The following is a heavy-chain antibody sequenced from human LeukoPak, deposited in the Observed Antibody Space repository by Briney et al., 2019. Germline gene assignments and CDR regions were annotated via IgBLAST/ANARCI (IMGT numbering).Heavy chain of an antibody. J-gene: IGHJ4*02. V-gene: IGHV3-74*01. Sequence: GGSLRLSCAASGFTFSSYWMHWVRQAPGKGLVWVSRINSDGSSTSYADSVKGRFTISRDNAKNTLYLQMNSLRAEDTAVYFCARVLAWQQLGLDYWGQGTLVTVSS. CDR1: GFTFSSYW. CDR2: INSDGSST. CDR3: ARVLAWQQLGLDY. D-gene: IGHD6-13*01.